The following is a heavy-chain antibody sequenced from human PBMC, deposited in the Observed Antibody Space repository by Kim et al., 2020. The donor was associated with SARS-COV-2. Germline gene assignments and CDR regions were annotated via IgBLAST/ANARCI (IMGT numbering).Heavy chain of an antibody. V-gene: IGHV3-30-3*01. J-gene: IGHJ4*02. CDR2: ISYDGSNK. Sequence: GGSLRLSCAASGFTFSTYAMHWVRQAPGKGLEWVASISYDGSNKFYADSVKGRFTISRDNSKNTVYLQMNSLRAEDTAVYYCARAAGGIYSSSGSYWGQGTLLTVSS. D-gene: IGHD6-6*01. CDR1: GFTFSTYA. CDR3: ARAAGGIYSSSGSY.